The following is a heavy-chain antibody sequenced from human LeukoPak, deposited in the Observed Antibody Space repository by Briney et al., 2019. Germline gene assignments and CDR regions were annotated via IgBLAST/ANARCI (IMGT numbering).Heavy chain of an antibody. CDR2: ISGYNGNT. J-gene: IGHJ4*02. D-gene: IGHD5-18*01. Sequence: ASVKVSCKTSGYTSTSYGISWVRQAPGQGLEWMGWISGYNGNTNYAQKFQGRVTMTTDTSTSTVHMELRSLRSDDTAVYYCARPEYSYGPYNYWGQGTLVTVSS. CDR1: GYTSTSYG. V-gene: IGHV1-18*01. CDR3: ARPEYSYGPYNY.